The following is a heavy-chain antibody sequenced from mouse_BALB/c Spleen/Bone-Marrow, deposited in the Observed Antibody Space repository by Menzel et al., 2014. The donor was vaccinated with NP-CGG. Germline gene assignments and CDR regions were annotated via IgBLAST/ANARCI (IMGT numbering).Heavy chain of an antibody. CDR2: IRSKSNNYAT. CDR3: VRQNYDYAWFAY. V-gene: IGHV10-1*02. D-gene: IGHD2-4*01. CDR1: GFTFNTYA. J-gene: IGHJ3*01. Sequence: EVMLVESGGGLLQPKGSLNLSCAASGFTFNTYAMNWVRQAPGKGLEWVARIRSKSNNYATYYADSVKDRFTISRDDSQSMLYLQMNNSKTEDTATYYCVRQNYDYAWFAYWGQGTLVTVSA.